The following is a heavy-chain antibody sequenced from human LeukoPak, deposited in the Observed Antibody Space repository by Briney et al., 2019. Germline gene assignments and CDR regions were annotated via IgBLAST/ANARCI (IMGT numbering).Heavy chain of an antibody. J-gene: IGHJ3*02. CDR1: GFTFDDYG. D-gene: IGHD1-26*01. Sequence: GGSLRLSCAASGFTFDDYGMSWVRQAPGKGLEWVSGINWNGGSTGYADSVKGRFTISRDNAKNSLYLQMNSLRAEGTALYYCARTQTPGVGANDAFDIWGQGTMVTVSS. V-gene: IGHV3-20*04. CDR2: INWNGGST. CDR3: ARTQTPGVGANDAFDI.